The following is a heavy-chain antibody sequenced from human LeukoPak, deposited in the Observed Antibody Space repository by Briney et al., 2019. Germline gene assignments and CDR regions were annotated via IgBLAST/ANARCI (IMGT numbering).Heavy chain of an antibody. D-gene: IGHD3-10*01. CDR3: ARAHYGSGSYYRQYYYYYMDV. V-gene: IGHV1-69*06. CDR2: IIPIFGTA. Sequence: SVKVSCKASGGTFSSYAISWVRQAPGQGLEWMGGIIPIFGTANYAQKFQGRVTITADKSTSTAYMELSSLRSEDTAVYYCARAHYGSGSYYRQYYYYYMDVWGKGTTVTVSS. CDR1: GGTFSSYA. J-gene: IGHJ6*03.